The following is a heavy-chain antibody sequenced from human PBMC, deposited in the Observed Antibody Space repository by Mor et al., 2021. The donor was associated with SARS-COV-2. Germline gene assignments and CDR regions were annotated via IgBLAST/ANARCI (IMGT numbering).Heavy chain of an antibody. J-gene: IGHJ4*02. Sequence: PSFQGQVTISADKSISTAYLQWSSLKASDTAMYYCARAKGDYYDSSGFSFWGQGTLVTVSS. D-gene: IGHD3-22*01. V-gene: IGHV5-51*01. CDR3: ARAKGDYYDSSGFSF.